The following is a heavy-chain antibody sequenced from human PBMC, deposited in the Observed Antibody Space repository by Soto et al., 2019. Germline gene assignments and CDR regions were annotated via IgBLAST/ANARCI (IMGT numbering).Heavy chain of an antibody. CDR1: GGTFSSYA. J-gene: IGHJ4*02. Sequence: SVKVSCKASGGTFSSYAISWVRQAPGQGLEWMGGIIPIFGTANYAQKFQGRVTITADESTSTAYMELSSLRSEDTAVYYCARESHYCSSTSCFSHWGQGTLVTVSS. CDR2: IIPIFGTA. V-gene: IGHV1-69*13. D-gene: IGHD2-2*01. CDR3: ARESHYCSSTSCFSH.